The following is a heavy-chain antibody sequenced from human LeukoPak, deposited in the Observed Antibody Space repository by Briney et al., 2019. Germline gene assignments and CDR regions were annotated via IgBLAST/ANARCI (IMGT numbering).Heavy chain of an antibody. CDR1: GFHLSDYE. V-gene: IGHV3-48*03. Sequence: GGSLRLSCSASGFHLSDYEVNWVPQATGRGVGWLSHICVSGTNIHYADSVKGRFTISRDNAKNSVYLQMTSLRAEDTALYYCAKDATAVPGTVYMDVWGKGTTVTISS. CDR3: AKDATAVPGTVYMDV. J-gene: IGHJ6*03. CDR2: ICVSGTNI. D-gene: IGHD2-2*01.